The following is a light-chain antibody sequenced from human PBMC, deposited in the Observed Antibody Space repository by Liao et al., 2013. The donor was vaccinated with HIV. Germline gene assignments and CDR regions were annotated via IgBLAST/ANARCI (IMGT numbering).Light chain of an antibody. J-gene: IGLJ2*01. V-gene: IGLV3-21*01. CDR3: QAWDRGADVV. Sequence: SYVLTQPPSVSVAPGKTARITCGGNNIGSKSVHWYQQKPGQSPVLVIFQDSKRPSGIPERFSGSNSGNTAILTLSGTQPMDEADYFCQAWDRGADVVFGGGTKLTVL. CDR1: NIGSKS. CDR2: QDS.